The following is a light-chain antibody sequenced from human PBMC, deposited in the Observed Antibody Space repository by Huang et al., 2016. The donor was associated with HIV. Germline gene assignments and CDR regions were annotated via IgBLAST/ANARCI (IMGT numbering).Light chain of an antibody. CDR1: QSIDSY. CDR2: AAS. Sequence: DIQMTQSPSSLSASVGDRVTITCRASQSIDSYLNWYQQKPGKAPKILIYAASTLRSGVPSRFSGRGSGTDFTLTVSSLQPEDFATYYCQQSYSNPRTFGQGTRVEIK. CDR3: QQSYSNPRT. V-gene: IGKV1-39*01. J-gene: IGKJ1*01.